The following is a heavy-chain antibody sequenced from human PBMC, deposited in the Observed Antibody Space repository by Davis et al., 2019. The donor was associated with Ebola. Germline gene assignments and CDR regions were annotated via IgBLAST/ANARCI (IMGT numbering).Heavy chain of an antibody. Sequence: GESLKISCAASGFTFSSYSMNWVRQAPGKGLEWVSSISSSSSYIYYADSVKGRFTISRDNAKNSLYLQMNSLRAEDTAVYYCARDKFDCSSTSCYWFGRNKMGAFDIWGQGTMVTVSS. V-gene: IGHV3-21*01. D-gene: IGHD2-2*01. CDR2: ISSSSSYI. J-gene: IGHJ3*02. CDR1: GFTFSSYS. CDR3: ARDKFDCSSTSCYWFGRNKMGAFDI.